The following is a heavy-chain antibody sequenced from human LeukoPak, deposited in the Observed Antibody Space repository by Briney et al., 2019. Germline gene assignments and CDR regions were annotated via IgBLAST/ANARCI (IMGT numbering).Heavy chain of an antibody. CDR1: GYTFTSYG. CDR3: ARGRYYYDSSGYSPLFAY. Sequence: GASVKVSCKASGYTFTSYGISWVRQAPGQGLEWMGWISADNGNTNYVQKFQGRVTMTTDTSTSTAYMELRSLRSDDTAVYYCARGRYYYDSSGYSPLFAYWGQGTLVTVSS. V-gene: IGHV1-18*01. J-gene: IGHJ4*02. CDR2: ISADNGNT. D-gene: IGHD3-22*01.